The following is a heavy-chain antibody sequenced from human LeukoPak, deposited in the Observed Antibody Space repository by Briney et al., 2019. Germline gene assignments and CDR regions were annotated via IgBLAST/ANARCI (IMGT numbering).Heavy chain of an antibody. V-gene: IGHV3-7*03. CDR1: GFPFNSYW. CDR2: IKQDGSTQ. D-gene: IGHD3-16*01. Sequence: GGSLRLSCTASGFPFNSYWMTWVRQTPGKGLEWVANIKQDGSTQYYVDSVKGRFTISRDNSKNTLYLQMNSLRAEDTAVYYCARDRAVIRSDYYYYGMDVWGQGTTVTVTS. CDR3: ARDRAVIRSDYYYYGMDV. J-gene: IGHJ6*02.